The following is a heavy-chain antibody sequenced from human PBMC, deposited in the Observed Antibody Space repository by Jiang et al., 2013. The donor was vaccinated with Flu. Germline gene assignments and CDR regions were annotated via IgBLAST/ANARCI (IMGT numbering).Heavy chain of an antibody. Sequence: SGSGLVKPSETLSLTCAVSGSSISSTYYWGWIRQPPGKGLEWVGSMSHSGSTYHNPSLKSRVTISGDTSKNQFSLRLTSVTAADTAVYYCARSDWLGEAFDYWGQGTLVTVSS. D-gene: IGHD6-19*01. CDR2: MSHSGST. J-gene: IGHJ4*02. CDR3: ARSDWLGEAFDY. CDR1: GSSISSTYY. V-gene: IGHV4-38-2*01.